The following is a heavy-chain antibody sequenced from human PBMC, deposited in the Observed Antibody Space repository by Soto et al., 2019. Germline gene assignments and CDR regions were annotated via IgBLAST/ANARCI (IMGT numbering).Heavy chain of an antibody. Sequence: QAQLVQSGAEVKKPGASVNISCKASGYTFTNYGFIWVRQAPGHGLEWVGWISPYNGKTGYAQNLQGRVTMTRDKPTSTAYMELRSLRSADTAVYYCARDIYGGNCCDAFDIWGQGTMVTVSS. D-gene: IGHD2-15*01. CDR2: ISPYNGKT. J-gene: IGHJ3*02. V-gene: IGHV1-18*01. CDR1: GYTFTNYG. CDR3: ARDIYGGNCCDAFDI.